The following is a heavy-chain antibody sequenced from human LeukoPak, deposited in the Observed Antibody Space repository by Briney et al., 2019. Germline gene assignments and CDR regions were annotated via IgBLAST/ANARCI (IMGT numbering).Heavy chain of an antibody. D-gene: IGHD5-18*01. Sequence: SETLSLTCAVYGGSFSGYYWSWIRQPPGKGLEWIGEINHSGSTNYNPSLKSRVTISVDTSKNQFSLKLSSVTAADAAVYYCARENIQLWSNFDYWGQGTLVTVSS. CDR3: ARENIQLWSNFDY. CDR1: GGSFSGYY. J-gene: IGHJ4*02. V-gene: IGHV4-34*01. CDR2: INHSGST.